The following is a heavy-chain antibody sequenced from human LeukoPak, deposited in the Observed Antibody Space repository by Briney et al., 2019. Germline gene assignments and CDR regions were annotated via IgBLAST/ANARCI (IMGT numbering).Heavy chain of an antibody. V-gene: IGHV3-48*03. CDR2: LSSSASTI. CDR1: GFTFSSYE. CDR3: ASQITVPYFDY. Sequence: GGSLRLSCAASGFTFSSYEMNWVRQAPGKGLEWVSYLSSSASTISYADSVKGRFTISRDNAKNSLYLQMNSLIAEDTAVYYCASQITVPYFDYWGQGTLVTVSS. D-gene: IGHD2-2*01. J-gene: IGHJ4*02.